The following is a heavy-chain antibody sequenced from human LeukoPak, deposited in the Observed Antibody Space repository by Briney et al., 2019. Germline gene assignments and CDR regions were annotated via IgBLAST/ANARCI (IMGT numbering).Heavy chain of an antibody. CDR3: AGGITTRHFYYGMDV. D-gene: IGHD3-22*01. CDR1: GYTFSDYY. J-gene: IGHJ6*02. Sequence: ASVKVSCKASGYTFSDYYTHWVRQAPGQGLEWMGWINPNSGGTNYAQKFQGRVTMTRDTSISTGYMELSRLRSDDTAVYYCAGGITTRHFYYGMDVWGQGTTVTVSS. CDR2: INPNSGGT. V-gene: IGHV1-2*02.